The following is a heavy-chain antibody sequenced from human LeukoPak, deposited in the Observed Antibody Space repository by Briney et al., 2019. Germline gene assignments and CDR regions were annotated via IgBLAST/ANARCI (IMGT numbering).Heavy chain of an antibody. CDR1: GFTFSSYA. D-gene: IGHD6-13*01. V-gene: IGHV3-23*01. CDR2: ISGSGGST. J-gene: IGHJ3*02. CDR3: AKDLGSSWLHRDDAFDI. Sequence: GGSLRLSCAASGFTFSSYAMSWVRQAPGRGLEWVSAISGSGGSTYYADSVKGRFTISRDNSKNTLYLQMNSLRAEDTAVYYCAKDLGSSWLHRDDAFDIWGQGTMVTVSS.